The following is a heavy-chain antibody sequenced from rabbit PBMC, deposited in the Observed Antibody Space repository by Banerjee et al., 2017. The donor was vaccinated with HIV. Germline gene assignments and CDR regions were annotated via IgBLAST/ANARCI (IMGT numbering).Heavy chain of an antibody. Sequence: QSLQESGGGLFQPGGSLTLTCTASGFSFSGGYYMCWVRQAPGKGLEWIGYIDPVFGITYYANWVNGRFTISSHNAQNTLYLQLNSLTAADTATYFCARDGAGSSYFDLWGPGTLVTVS. J-gene: IGHJ4*01. CDR1: GFSFSGGYY. D-gene: IGHD8-1*01. CDR3: ARDGAGSSYFDL. CDR2: IDPVFGIT. V-gene: IGHV1S7*01.